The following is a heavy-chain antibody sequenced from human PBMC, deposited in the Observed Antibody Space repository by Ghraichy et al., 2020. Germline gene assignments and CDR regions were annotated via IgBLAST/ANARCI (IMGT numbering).Heavy chain of an antibody. CDR1: GGSISSSSYY. CDR3: ARHRCSSTSCPFDY. D-gene: IGHD2-2*01. J-gene: IGHJ4*02. CDR2: IYYIGSN. Sequence: SQTLSLTCTVSGGSISSSSYYWGWIGQPPGKGLEWIGSIYYIGSNYYNPSRKSRVTIPVDTSKSKFYLKLSSVTAADTAVYYCARHRCSSTSCPFDYWVQGTLVTVSS. V-gene: IGHV4-39*01.